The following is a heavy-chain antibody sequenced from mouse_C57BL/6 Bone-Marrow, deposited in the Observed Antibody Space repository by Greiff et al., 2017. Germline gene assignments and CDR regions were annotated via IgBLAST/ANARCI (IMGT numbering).Heavy chain of an antibody. CDR2: ISSGSSTI. D-gene: IGHD1-1*01. J-gene: IGHJ4*01. V-gene: IGHV5-17*01. Sequence: EVQLVESGGGLVKPGGSLKLSCAASGFTFSDYGMHWVRQAPEKGLEWVAYISSGSSTIYYADTVKGRFTISRDNAKNTLFLQMTSLRSEDTAMYYCARYPYYGSSLYAMDYWGQGTSVTVSS. CDR3: ARYPYYGSSLYAMDY. CDR1: GFTFSDYG.